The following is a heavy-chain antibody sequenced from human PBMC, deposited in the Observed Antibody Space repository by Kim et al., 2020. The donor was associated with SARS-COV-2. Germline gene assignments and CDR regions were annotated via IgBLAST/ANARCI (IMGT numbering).Heavy chain of an antibody. J-gene: IGHJ6*02. CDR3: ARGTDYYGSGSYYNVDGRYYYYGMDV. D-gene: IGHD3-10*01. CDR1: GYTFTSYG. V-gene: IGHV1-18*04. Sequence: ASVKVSCKASGYTFTSYGISWVRQAPGQGLEWMGWISAYNGNTNYAQKLQGRVTMTTDTSTSTAYMELRSLRSDDTAVYYCARGTDYYGSGSYYNVDGRYYYYGMDVWGQGTTVTVSS. CDR2: ISAYNGNT.